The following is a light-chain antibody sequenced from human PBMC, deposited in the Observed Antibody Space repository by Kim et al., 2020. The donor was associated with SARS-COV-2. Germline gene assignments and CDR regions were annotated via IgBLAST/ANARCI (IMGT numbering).Light chain of an antibody. V-gene: IGLV3-19*01. J-gene: IGLJ2*01. Sequence: VALGQTVRITCQGDSLRSYYATWYRQKPGQAPILVIYGKNNRPSGIPDRFSGSSSGNTASLTITGTQAGDEADYYCNSRDSNDNVVFGGGTKLTVL. CDR3: NSRDSNDNVV. CDR1: SLRSYY. CDR2: GKN.